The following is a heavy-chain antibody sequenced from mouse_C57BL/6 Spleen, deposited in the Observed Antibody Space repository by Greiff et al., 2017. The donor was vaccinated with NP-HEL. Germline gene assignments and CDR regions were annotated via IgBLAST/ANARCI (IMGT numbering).Heavy chain of an antibody. CDR1: GFSFNTYA. CDR3: VRRGYYGSSYAMDH. CDR2: IRSKSNNYAT. Sequence: EVQGVESGGGLVQPKGSLKLSCAASGFSFNTYAMNWVRQAPGKGLEWVARIRSKSNNYATYYADSVKDRFTISRDDSESMLYLQMNNLKTEDTAMYYCVRRGYYGSSYAMDHWGQGTSVTVSS. J-gene: IGHJ4*01. V-gene: IGHV10-1*01. D-gene: IGHD1-1*01.